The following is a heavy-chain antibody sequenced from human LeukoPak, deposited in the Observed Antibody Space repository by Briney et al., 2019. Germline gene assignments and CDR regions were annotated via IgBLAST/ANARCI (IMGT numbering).Heavy chain of an antibody. J-gene: IGHJ5*02. V-gene: IGHV5-51*01. CDR1: GGSISSYY. CDR3: ARRSYEYSRSGPNWFDP. Sequence: ETLSLTCTGSGGSISSYYWSWIRQPPGKGLEWMGIIYPGDSDTRYSPSFQGQVTISADKSISTAYLQWSSLKASDTAMYYCARRSYEYSRSGPNWFDPWGQGTLVTVSS. CDR2: IYPGDSDT. D-gene: IGHD6-6*01.